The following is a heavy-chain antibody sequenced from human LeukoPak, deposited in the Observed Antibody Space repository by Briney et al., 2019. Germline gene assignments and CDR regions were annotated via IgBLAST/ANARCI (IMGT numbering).Heavy chain of an antibody. CDR3: ARGSYYSSDWSSYYYGLDV. V-gene: IGHV3-64*01. J-gene: IGHJ6*02. CDR2: ISSNGGST. Sequence: GGSLRLSCAASGFTFNTYAMHWVRQAPGKGLEYVSAISSNGGSTYYANSVKGRITISRDNSKNTLYLQMGSLRDEDMAVYYCARGSYYSSDWSSYYYGLDVWGQGTSVTVS. D-gene: IGHD6-19*01. CDR1: GFTFNTYA.